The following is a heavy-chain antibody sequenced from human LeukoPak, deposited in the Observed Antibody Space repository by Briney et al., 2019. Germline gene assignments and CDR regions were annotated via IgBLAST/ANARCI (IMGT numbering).Heavy chain of an antibody. CDR1: GYTFTSYY. CDR3: ASPDPGNGWYHYFDF. CDR2: IIPILGIQ. V-gene: IGHV1-69*02. D-gene: IGHD6-19*01. Sequence: SVKVSCKASGYTFTSYYMHWVRQAPGQGLEWMGRIIPILGIQNYAQKFQDRVTITADKTSRTAYMELSSLTSEDTAVYFCASPDPGNGWYHYFDFWGQGTLVTVSS. J-gene: IGHJ4*02.